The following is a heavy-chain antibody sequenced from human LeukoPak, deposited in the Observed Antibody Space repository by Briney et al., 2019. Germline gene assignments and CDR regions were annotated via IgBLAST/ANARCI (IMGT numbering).Heavy chain of an antibody. J-gene: IGHJ5*02. D-gene: IGHD1-26*01. Sequence: SETLSLTCSVSGDSISSSSSYWGWIRQPPGKALEWIGSIYYSGSPYYNPSLKSRVTISVDTSKNQFSLKLSSVTAADTAVYYCARVPVNIWENWFDPWGQGTLVTVSS. CDR2: IYYSGSP. V-gene: IGHV4-39*07. CDR1: GDSISSSSSY. CDR3: ARVPVNIWENWFDP.